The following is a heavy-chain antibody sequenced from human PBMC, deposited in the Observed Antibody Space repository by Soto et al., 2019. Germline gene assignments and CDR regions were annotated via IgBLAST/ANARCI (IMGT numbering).Heavy chain of an antibody. CDR1: GGSISSGGYY. J-gene: IGHJ4*02. V-gene: IGHV4-31*03. Sequence: SETLSLTCTVSGGSISSGGYYWSWIRQHPGKGLEWIGYIYYSGSTYYNPSLKSRVTISVDTSKNQFSLKLSSVTAADTAVYYCASKIPDYGGNFRSWGQGTLVTVSS. CDR3: ASKIPDYGGNFRS. D-gene: IGHD4-17*01. CDR2: IYYSGST.